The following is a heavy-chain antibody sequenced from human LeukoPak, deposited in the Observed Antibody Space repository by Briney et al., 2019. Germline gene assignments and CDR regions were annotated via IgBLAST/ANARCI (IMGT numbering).Heavy chain of an antibody. J-gene: IGHJ4*02. CDR2: ISSDGNSN. V-gene: IGHV3-30*18. CDR1: GFIVSSYA. Sequence: DPGGSLRLSCAASGFIVSSYAMQWVRQAPGRGLEWVAVISSDGNSNFYSNSVRGRFTISRDNSKTTVYLQMNPLKGEDTAVYYCAKDGGAAGTFDYWGQGTLVTVSS. D-gene: IGHD6-13*01. CDR3: AKDGGAAGTFDY.